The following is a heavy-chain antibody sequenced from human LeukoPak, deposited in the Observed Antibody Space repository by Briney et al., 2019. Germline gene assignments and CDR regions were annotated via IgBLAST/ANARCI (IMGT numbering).Heavy chain of an antibody. Sequence: GGSLRLSCAASGFTVSGNYMNWVRQAPGKGLEWVSVIYTGGSTYYADSVKGRFTISRDNSNNTLYLHMTSLRAEDTAVYFCARDFQYWGQGTLVTVSS. CDR2: IYTGGST. J-gene: IGHJ1*01. CDR3: ARDFQY. CDR1: GFTVSGNY. V-gene: IGHV3-53*01.